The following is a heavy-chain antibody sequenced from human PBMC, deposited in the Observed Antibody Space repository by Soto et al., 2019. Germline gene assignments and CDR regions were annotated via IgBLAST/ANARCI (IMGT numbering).Heavy chain of an antibody. J-gene: IGHJ4*02. CDR1: GFTFSSYA. Sequence: QVQLVESGGGVVQPGRSLRLSCAASGFTFSSYAMHWVRQAPGKGLEWVAVISYDGSNKYYADSVKGRFTISRDNSKNTLYLQMNSLRAEDTAVYYCARSMAPAEGVVVPYTGGFDYWGQGTLVTVSS. V-gene: IGHV3-30-3*01. CDR2: ISYDGSNK. D-gene: IGHD3-22*01. CDR3: ARSMAPAEGVVVPYTGGFDY.